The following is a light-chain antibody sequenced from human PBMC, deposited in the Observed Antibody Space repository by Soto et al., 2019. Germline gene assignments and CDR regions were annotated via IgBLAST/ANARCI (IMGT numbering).Light chain of an antibody. CDR1: QGVSANH. CDR3: QQYSRSPFS. J-gene: IGKJ3*01. CDR2: GAS. V-gene: IGKV3-20*01. Sequence: DIVLTQSPGTLSLSPGERATLSCRASQGVSANHLTWYQQKPGQAPRLLMCGASTRATGIPDRFSGSGSGTDFTLTISRLEPKDFAVYFCQQYSRSPFSFGPGTKVDI.